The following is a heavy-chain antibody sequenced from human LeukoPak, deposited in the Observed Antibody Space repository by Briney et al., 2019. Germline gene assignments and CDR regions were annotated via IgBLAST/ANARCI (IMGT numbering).Heavy chain of an antibody. CDR3: ARDFDNDSPSSGGPTKAGSDAFDI. D-gene: IGHD3-10*01. V-gene: IGHV3-23*01. Sequence: GGSLRLSCAASGFTFSSYGMSWVRQAPGKGLEWVSAISGSGGSTYYADSVKGRFTISRDNSKNTLYLQMNSLRAEDTAVYYCARDFDNDSPSSGGPTKAGSDAFDIWGQGTLVTVSS. CDR2: ISGSGGST. CDR1: GFTFSSYG. J-gene: IGHJ4*02.